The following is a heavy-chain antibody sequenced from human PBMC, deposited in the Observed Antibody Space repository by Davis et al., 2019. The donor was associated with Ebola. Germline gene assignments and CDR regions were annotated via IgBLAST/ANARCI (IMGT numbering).Heavy chain of an antibody. Sequence: GESLKISCAASGFTFSTYAMGWVRQAPGKGLEWVSCFSGSDSSTYYTNSVRGRFTISRDNSKNTLYLQMNSLSAGDTAIYYCAKGSSTSCYGSNDYWGQGILVSISS. D-gene: IGHD2-2*01. CDR1: GFTFSTYA. J-gene: IGHJ4*02. CDR2: FSGSDSST. V-gene: IGHV3-23*01. CDR3: AKGSSTSCYGSNDY.